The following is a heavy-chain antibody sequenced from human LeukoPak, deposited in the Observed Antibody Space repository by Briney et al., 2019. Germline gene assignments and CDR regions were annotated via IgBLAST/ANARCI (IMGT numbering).Heavy chain of an antibody. J-gene: IGHJ6*03. CDR3: ARGRWLVGDNYYYMDV. V-gene: IGHV1-24*01. Sequence: ASVKVSCKVSGYTLTELSMHWVRQAPGKGPDWMGGFDPEDGETIYAQKFQGRVTMTEDTSTDTAYMELSSLRSEDTVVYYCARGRWLVGDNYYYMDVWGKGTTVTISS. D-gene: IGHD6-19*01. CDR1: GYTLTELS. CDR2: FDPEDGET.